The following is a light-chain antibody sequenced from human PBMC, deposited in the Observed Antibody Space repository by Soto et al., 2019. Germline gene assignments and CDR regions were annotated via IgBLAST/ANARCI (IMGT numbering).Light chain of an antibody. CDR1: QGISSY. CDR2: AAS. Sequence: AIRMTQSPSSFSASTADRVTITCRASQGISSYLAWYQQKPGKAPKLLIYAASTLQSGVPSRFSGSGSGTEFALTISSLQPADFATYYCQQYETYSWTFGQGTKVDIK. J-gene: IGKJ1*01. V-gene: IGKV1-8*01. CDR3: QQYETYSWT.